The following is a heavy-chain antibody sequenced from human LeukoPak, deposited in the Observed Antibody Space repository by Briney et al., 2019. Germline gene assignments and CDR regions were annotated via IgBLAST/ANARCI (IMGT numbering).Heavy chain of an antibody. J-gene: IGHJ4*02. Sequence: SETLSLTCAVSGGSISSSNWWSWVRQPPGKGLEWIGEIYHSGSTNYNPSLKSRVTISVDTSKNQFSLKLSSVTAADTAVYYCARVYRYDYDYWGQGTLVTVSS. V-gene: IGHV4-4*02. CDR1: GGSISSSNW. D-gene: IGHD5-12*01. CDR3: ARVYRYDYDY. CDR2: IYHSGST.